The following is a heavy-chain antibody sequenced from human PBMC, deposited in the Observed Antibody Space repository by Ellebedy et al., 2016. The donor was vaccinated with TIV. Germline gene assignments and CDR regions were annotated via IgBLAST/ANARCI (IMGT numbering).Heavy chain of an antibody. CDR1: GYTLTELS. V-gene: IGHV1-24*01. CDR2: FDPEDGET. Sequence: AASVKVSCKVSGYTLTELSIHWVRQAPGKGLEWMGGFDPEDGETIYAQKFQGRVTITADKSTSTAYMELRSLRSEDTAVYYCARGDYGDYVLSWGQGTLVTVSS. J-gene: IGHJ5*02. CDR3: ARGDYGDYVLS. D-gene: IGHD4-17*01.